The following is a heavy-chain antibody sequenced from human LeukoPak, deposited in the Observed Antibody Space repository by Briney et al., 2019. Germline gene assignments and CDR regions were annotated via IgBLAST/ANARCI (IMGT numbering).Heavy chain of an antibody. V-gene: IGHV3-23*01. Sequence: PGGSLRLSCAASGFTFSGYAMSWVRQAPGKGLEWVSAISGSGGSTYYADSVKGRFTISRDNSKDTLYLQMNSLRAEDTAVYYCAKSQADSSSWYIAHYYYGMDVWGQGTTVTVSS. CDR3: AKSQADSSSWYIAHYYYGMDV. CDR2: ISGSGGST. D-gene: IGHD6-13*01. J-gene: IGHJ6*02. CDR1: GFTFSGYA.